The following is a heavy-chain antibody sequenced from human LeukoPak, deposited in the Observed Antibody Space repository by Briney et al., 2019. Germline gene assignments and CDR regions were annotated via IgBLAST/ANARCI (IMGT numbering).Heavy chain of an antibody. J-gene: IGHJ4*02. Sequence: GGSLRLSCAVSGFTFSPYWMHWVRQAPGRGLVWVSRVNSDGTGTNYADSVQGRFTISRDNTKNTLYLQMNSLRAEDTAVYYFAGAYGSNLLDHWGQGTLVTVSS. D-gene: IGHD4/OR15-4a*01. CDR2: VNSDGTGT. V-gene: IGHV3-74*01. CDR1: GFTFSPYW. CDR3: AGAYGSNLLDH.